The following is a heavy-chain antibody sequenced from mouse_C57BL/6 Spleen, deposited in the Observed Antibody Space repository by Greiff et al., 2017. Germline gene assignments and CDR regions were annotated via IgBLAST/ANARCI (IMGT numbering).Heavy chain of an antibody. CDR1: GYTFTSYG. CDR2: IYPRSGNT. J-gene: IGHJ4*01. Sequence: QVHVKQSGAELARPGASVKLSCKASGYTFTSYGISWVKQRTGQGLEWIGEIYPRSGNTYYNEKFKGKATLTADKSSSTAYMELRSLTSEDSAVYFCARQDSSGYYYAMDYWGQGTSGTVSS. CDR3: ARQDSSGYYYAMDY. V-gene: IGHV1-81*01. D-gene: IGHD3-2*02.